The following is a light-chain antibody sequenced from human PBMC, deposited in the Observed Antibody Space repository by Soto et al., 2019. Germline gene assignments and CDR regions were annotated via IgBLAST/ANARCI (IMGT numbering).Light chain of an antibody. J-gene: IGLJ2*01. V-gene: IGLV1-44*01. Sequence: QSVLTQPPSASGTPGQSVTMSCSGSSSNFGRHTVSWYQQLPGTAPRLLIYTNTQRPSGVPDRFSGSMSGNSASLTISGLQSDDEAFYHCAAWDDTLNGVVFGGGTQLTVL. CDR1: SSNFGRHT. CDR2: TNT. CDR3: AAWDDTLNGVV.